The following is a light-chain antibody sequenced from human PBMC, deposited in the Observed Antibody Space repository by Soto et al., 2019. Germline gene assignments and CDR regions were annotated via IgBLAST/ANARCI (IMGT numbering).Light chain of an antibody. CDR2: KAS. CDR3: QQSYSTPIT. J-gene: IGKJ5*01. Sequence: DIQMTQSPSTLSGSVGDRVTITCRASQTISSWLAWYQQKPGKAPKLLIYKASTLKSGVPSRFSGSGSGTDFTLTISSLQPEDFATYYCQQSYSTPITFGPGTRLEIK. V-gene: IGKV1-5*03. CDR1: QTISSW.